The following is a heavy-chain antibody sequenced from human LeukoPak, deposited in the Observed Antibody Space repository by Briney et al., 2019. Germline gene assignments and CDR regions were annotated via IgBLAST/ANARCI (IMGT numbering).Heavy chain of an antibody. CDR1: GFTFSSYS. Sequence: GGSLRLSCAASGFTFSSYSMNWVRQAPGKGLEWVSSISSSSSYIYYADSVKGRFTISRDNAKNSLYLQMNSLRAEDTAVYYCARGVAGSSGLLYYFDYWGQGALVIVSS. J-gene: IGHJ4*02. CDR2: ISSSSSYI. CDR3: ARGVAGSSGLLYYFDY. D-gene: IGHD6-25*01. V-gene: IGHV3-21*01.